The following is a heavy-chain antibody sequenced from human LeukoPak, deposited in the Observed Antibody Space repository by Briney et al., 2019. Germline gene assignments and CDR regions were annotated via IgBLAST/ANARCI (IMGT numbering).Heavy chain of an antibody. J-gene: IGHJ4*02. D-gene: IGHD3/OR15-3a*01. CDR3: ARGAWTAYYFDY. Sequence: GGSLRLSCAPSDFRVTSYYMHWVRQAPGKGLVWVSRIKSDEITTNYADSVKGRFTISRDNAKNTLYLQMNSLRAEDTAVYYCARGAWTAYYFDYWGQGTLVTVSS. CDR1: DFRVTSYY. V-gene: IGHV3-74*01. CDR2: IKSDEITT.